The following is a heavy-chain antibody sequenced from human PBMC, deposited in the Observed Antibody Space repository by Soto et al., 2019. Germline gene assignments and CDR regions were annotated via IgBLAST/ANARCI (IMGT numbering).Heavy chain of an antibody. CDR2: ISYDGSNK. V-gene: IGHV3-30-3*01. CDR1: GFTFSSYA. J-gene: IGHJ6*02. D-gene: IGHD1-26*01. CDR3: AKDGNGMDV. Sequence: GGSLRLSCAASGFTFSSYAMHWVRQAPGKGLEWVAVISYDGSNKYYADSVKGRFTISRDNSKNTLYLQMNSLRAEDTAVYYCAKDGNGMDVWGQGTTVTVSS.